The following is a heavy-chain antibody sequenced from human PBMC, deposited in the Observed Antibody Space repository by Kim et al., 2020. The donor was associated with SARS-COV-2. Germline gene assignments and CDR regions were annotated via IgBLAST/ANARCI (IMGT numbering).Heavy chain of an antibody. Sequence: YSPSCQGQVTISADKSISTAYLQWSSLKASDTAMYYCARSYYYYYYGMDVWGQGTTVTVSS. CDR3: ARSYYYYYYGMDV. V-gene: IGHV5-51*01. D-gene: IGHD1-26*01. J-gene: IGHJ6*02.